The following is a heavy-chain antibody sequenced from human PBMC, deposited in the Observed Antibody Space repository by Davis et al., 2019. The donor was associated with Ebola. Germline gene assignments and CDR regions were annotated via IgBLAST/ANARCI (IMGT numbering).Heavy chain of an antibody. CDR2: IYYSGST. Sequence: PSETLSLTCTVSGGSISSSSYYWGWIRQPPGKGLEWIGSIYYSGSTYYNPSLKSRVTISVDTSKNQFSLKLSSVTAADTAVYYCAREGIAARPVMYYFDYWGQGTLVTVSS. J-gene: IGHJ4*02. V-gene: IGHV4-39*07. CDR1: GGSISSSSYY. CDR3: AREGIAARPVMYYFDY. D-gene: IGHD6-6*01.